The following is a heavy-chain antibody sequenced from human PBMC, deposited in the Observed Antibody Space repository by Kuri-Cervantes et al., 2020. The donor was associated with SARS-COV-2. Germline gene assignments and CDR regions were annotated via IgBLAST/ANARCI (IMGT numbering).Heavy chain of an antibody. V-gene: IGHV1-2*02. D-gene: IGHD3-9*01. J-gene: IGHJ4*02. CDR2: IDPNSGGT. CDR1: GYTFTGYY. CDR3: ARGVGYWLPADPIDY. Sequence: ASVKVSCKASGYTFTGYYMHWVRQAPGQGLEWMGWIDPNSGGTNYAQKFQGRVTMTRDTSISTAYMELSSLRSEDTAVYYCARGVGYWLPADPIDYWGQGTLVTVSS.